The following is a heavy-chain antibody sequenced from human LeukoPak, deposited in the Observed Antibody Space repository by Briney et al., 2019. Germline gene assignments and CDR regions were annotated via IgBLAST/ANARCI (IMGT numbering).Heavy chain of an antibody. CDR1: GSHFTRYW. V-gene: IGHV5-51*01. Sequence: GESLKISCQGSGSHFTRYWIGWVRQMPGKGLEGMGIIWPRDSDTRYSPSFQGQVTISADRSISTAYLQWSSLQASDTAMYYCARGGNNGGYSIDYWGQGTLVTVSS. CDR3: ARGGNNGGYSIDY. D-gene: IGHD4-23*01. J-gene: IGHJ4*02. CDR2: IWPRDSDT.